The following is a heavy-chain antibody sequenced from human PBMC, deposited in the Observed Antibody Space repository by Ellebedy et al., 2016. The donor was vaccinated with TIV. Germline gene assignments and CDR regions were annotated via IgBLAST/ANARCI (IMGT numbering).Heavy chain of an antibody. CDR2: IIPILGIA. D-gene: IGHD5-18*01. CDR3: ARDRVQLWFPPSGMDV. V-gene: IGHV1-69*04. J-gene: IGHJ6*02. Sequence: AASVKVSCKASGGTFSSYAISWVRQAPGQGLEWMGRIIPILGIANYAQKFQGRVTITADKSTTTAYMDLTSLRSDDTAVYYCARDRVQLWFPPSGMDVWGQGTTVTVSS. CDR1: GGTFSSYA.